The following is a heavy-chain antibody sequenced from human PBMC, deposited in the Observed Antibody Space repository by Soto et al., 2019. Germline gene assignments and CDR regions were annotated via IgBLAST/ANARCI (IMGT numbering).Heavy chain of an antibody. Sequence: QVQLVESGGGVVQPGRSLRLSCAASGFTFSTYGMHWVRQAPGKGLEWVAVISYDGSNKDYADSVKSRFTISRDNSKNTLYLQMSSLRAEDTAVYYCAKGFSYSVIDYWGQGTLVTVSS. V-gene: IGHV3-30*18. D-gene: IGHD5-18*01. CDR1: GFTFSTYG. CDR3: AKGFSYSVIDY. J-gene: IGHJ4*02. CDR2: ISYDGSNK.